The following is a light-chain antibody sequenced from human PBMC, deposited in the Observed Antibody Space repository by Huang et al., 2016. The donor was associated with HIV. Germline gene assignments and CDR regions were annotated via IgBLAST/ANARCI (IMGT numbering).Light chain of an antibody. CDR3: QQYGSSPLT. Sequence: EIVLTQSPGTLSLSPGERATLSCRASQSVSSSYLAWYQQKPGQAPRPLIYGASSRATGITDRVSGSGSGAGFTLTISRLEPEDFAVYYCQQYGSSPLTFGGGTKVEIK. CDR2: GAS. V-gene: IGKV3-20*01. CDR1: QSVSSSY. J-gene: IGKJ4*01.